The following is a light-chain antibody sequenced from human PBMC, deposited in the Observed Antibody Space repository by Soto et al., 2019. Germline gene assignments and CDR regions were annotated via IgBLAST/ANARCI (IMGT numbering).Light chain of an antibody. CDR1: QSVSNNY. Sequence: EMVLTQSPGTLSLSPGERATLSCRASQSVSNNYLGWYQQNPGQAPRLLIYGASSRATGVPDRFSGSGSGTDFTLITNSLEPDDFAVYYCQQRDSWPITFRQGTRLEI. CDR2: GAS. CDR3: QQRDSWPIT. V-gene: IGKV3D-20*02. J-gene: IGKJ5*01.